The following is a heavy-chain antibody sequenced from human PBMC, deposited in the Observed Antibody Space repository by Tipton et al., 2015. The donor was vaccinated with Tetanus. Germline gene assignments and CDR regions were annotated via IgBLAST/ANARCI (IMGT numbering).Heavy chain of an antibody. D-gene: IGHD1-26*01. CDR2: IKHDGSTK. V-gene: IGHV3-7*03. J-gene: IGHJ5*02. Sequence: SLRLSCAASGFTFSTYGMTWVRQAPGKGLEWVANIKHDGSTKSYVDSVKGRFTISRDNGNNSLCLQMNNLRAEDTAVYYCARASDGGYSPWGQGTVVTVSS. CDR1: GFTFSTYG. CDR3: ARASDGGYSP.